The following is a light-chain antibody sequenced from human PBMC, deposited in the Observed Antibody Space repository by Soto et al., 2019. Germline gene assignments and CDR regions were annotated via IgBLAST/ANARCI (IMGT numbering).Light chain of an antibody. CDR2: GIS. J-gene: IGKJ5*01. V-gene: IGKV3-15*01. Sequence: EMVRTQSPAILSVSRGESATLSCRASPSVNSNYLAWYQKHPGQPPRILIYGISTRATGIPARFSGSGSGTEFSLTIRRLQSEDCAVYDGQQYSKWPITFGQGTRLEIK. CDR3: QQYSKWPIT. CDR1: PSVNSN.